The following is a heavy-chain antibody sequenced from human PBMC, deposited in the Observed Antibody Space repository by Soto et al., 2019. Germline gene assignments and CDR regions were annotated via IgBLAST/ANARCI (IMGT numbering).Heavy chain of an antibody. J-gene: IGHJ6*03. D-gene: IGHD2-2*01. CDR3: AKGSSSTQFLNYYFYHMDV. V-gene: IGHV3-23*01. CDR2: IGGSGAYT. Sequence: LLESGGGLVQPGGSLRLSCVASGLSFPNYAMNWVRQAPGKGLEWVSGIGGSGAYTYYADSVKGRFTISRDNSKNTVYLQMNSLRGEDTAVYDCAKGSSSTQFLNYYFYHMDVWGKGTTVSVSS. CDR1: GLSFPNYA.